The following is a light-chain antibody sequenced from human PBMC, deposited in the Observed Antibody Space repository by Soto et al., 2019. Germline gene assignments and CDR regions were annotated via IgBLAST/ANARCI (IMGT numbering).Light chain of an antibody. CDR3: QQYNNWPPWT. CDR1: QSVSSN. CDR2: GAS. Sequence: SPAALSVTQGERATLSCRASQSVSSNLAWYQQKPGQAPRLLIYGASTRATGIPARFSGSGSGTEFTLIISSLQSEDFAVYYCQQYNNWPPWTFGQGTKVDIK. J-gene: IGKJ1*01. V-gene: IGKV3-15*01.